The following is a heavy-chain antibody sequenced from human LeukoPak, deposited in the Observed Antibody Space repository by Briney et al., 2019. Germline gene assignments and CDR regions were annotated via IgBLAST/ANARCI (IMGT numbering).Heavy chain of an antibody. J-gene: IGHJ4*02. V-gene: IGHV1-18*01. CDR3: ASSYGSGSKYTFGS. CDR1: GYTFTTYA. Sequence: VASVKVSCKASGYTFTTYAISWVRQAPGQGLEWMGWISPYNGNTYYAPEFQGRVSSTTDTSTSTSYMELRTLRSDDTAVYYCASSYGSGSKYTFGSWGQGTLVTVSS. CDR2: ISPYNGNT. D-gene: IGHD3-10*01.